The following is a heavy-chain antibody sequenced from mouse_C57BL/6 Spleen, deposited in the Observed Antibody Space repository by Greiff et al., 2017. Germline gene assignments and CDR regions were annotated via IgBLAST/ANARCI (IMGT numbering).Heavy chain of an antibody. CDR3: ARRDYYGNYYYAMDY. CDR1: GYTFTSYW. J-gene: IGHJ4*01. D-gene: IGHD2-1*01. V-gene: IGHV1-50*01. CDR2: IDPSDSYT. Sequence: VQLQQPGAELVKPGASVKLSCKASGYTFTSYWMQWVKQRPGQCLEWIGEIDPSDSYTNYNQKFKGKATLTVDTSSSTTYMQLSSLTSEDSAVYYCARRDYYGNYYYAMDYWGQGTSVTVSS.